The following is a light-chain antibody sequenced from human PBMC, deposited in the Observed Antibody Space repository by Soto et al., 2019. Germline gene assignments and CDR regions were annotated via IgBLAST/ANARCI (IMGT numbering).Light chain of an antibody. Sequence: DIQMTQSPSSLSASVGARVTITCQASQDIRNYLNRYQQKPGKAPKRLIYYASNFETGLPSRFSGSRSGTDFTFTISSLQPEHIATCYCQQYDKRPPAFGPGTKVDIK. V-gene: IGKV1-33*01. CDR3: QQYDKRPPA. CDR2: YAS. J-gene: IGKJ3*01. CDR1: QDIRNY.